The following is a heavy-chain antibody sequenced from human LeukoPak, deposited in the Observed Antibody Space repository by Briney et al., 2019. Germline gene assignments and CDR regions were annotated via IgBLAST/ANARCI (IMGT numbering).Heavy chain of an antibody. CDR2: IYYSGST. CDR1: GGSISSYY. Sequence: SETLSLTCTVSGGSISSYYWSWIRQPPGKGLEWIWYIYYSGSTNYNPSLRSRVTISVDTSKNQFSLNLSSVTAADTAVYYCARGLTVAGANYFYYGMDVWGKGTTVTVSS. D-gene: IGHD6-19*01. CDR3: ARGLTVAGANYFYYGMDV. V-gene: IGHV4-59*01. J-gene: IGHJ6*04.